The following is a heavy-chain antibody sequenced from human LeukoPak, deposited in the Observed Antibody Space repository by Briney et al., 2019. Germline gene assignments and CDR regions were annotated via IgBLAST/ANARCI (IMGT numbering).Heavy chain of an antibody. D-gene: IGHD3-16*01. CDR2: INNSGST. Sequence: KPSETLSLTCAVYGAPFSDSYWSWIRQSPEKGLEWIGEINNSGSTSYNPSLNSRVIMSVDRSKNQFSLRLTSVTAADTAVYYCARGRYGPRLGNWGQGTLVTVSS. J-gene: IGHJ4*02. CDR3: ARGRYGPRLGN. CDR1: GAPFSDSY. V-gene: IGHV4-34*01.